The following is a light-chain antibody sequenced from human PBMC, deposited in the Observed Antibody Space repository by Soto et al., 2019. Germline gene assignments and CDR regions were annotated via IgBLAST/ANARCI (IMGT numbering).Light chain of an antibody. J-gene: IGLJ1*01. CDR2: ANI. CDR3: KSYESKLSASYV. V-gene: IGLV1-40*01. CDR1: SSSSGAVYD. Sequence: LLTQAPSFSVAPGHSVTIACTGSSSSSGAVYDVHWYQQRPGTDPKLLIFANINRTSGVPERFSGSKSGNSASLAIPGLQAEDEGDYYSKSYESKLSASYVLGNGPKVNVL.